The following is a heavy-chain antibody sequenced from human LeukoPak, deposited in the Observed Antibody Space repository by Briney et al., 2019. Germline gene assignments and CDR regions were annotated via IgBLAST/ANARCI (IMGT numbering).Heavy chain of an antibody. V-gene: IGHV4-39*01. CDR1: GVSISSYY. CDR2: FYYSGSS. CDR3: ARQGFRSTWFDP. J-gene: IGHJ5*02. Sequence: SETLSLTCTVSGVSISSYYWGWIRQPPGKGLEWIGSFYYSGSSYYNPSLKSRVTISVDTSKNQFSLKVNSVTAADTAVYYCARQGFRSTWFDPWGQGTLVTVSS.